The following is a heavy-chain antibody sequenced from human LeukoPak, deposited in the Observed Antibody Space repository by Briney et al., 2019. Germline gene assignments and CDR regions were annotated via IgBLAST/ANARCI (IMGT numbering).Heavy chain of an antibody. V-gene: IGHV3-48*01. CDR3: ARKFSGNYGYFDY. CDR1: GFTFSSYS. CDR2: ISSSSSTI. Sequence: GGSLRLSCAASGFTFSSYSMNWVRQAPGKGLEWVSYISSSSSTIYYADSVKGRFTISRDNAKNSLYLQMNSLRAEDTAVYYCARKFSGNYGYFDYWGQGTLVTVSS. J-gene: IGHJ4*02. D-gene: IGHD4-23*01.